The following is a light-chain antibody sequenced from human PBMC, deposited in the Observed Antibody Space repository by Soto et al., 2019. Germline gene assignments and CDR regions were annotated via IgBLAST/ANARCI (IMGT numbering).Light chain of an antibody. J-gene: IGLJ1*01. CDR1: SSDVGGYNY. Sequence: QSALTQPASVSGSPGQSITISCTGTSSDVGGYNYVSWYQQHPGKAPKLMIYGVSNRPSGGSNRFSGSKSGNTASLTISGLQAEDEADYYCSSYTSSSTLVFGTGTKLTVL. V-gene: IGLV2-14*01. CDR3: SSYTSSSTLV. CDR2: GVS.